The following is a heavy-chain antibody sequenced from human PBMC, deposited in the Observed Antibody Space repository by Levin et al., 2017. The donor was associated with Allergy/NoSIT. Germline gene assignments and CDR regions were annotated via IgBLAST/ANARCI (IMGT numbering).Heavy chain of an antibody. V-gene: IGHV3-48*03. Sequence: GGSLRLSCAASGFTFSSYEMNWVRQAPGKGLEWVSYISSSGSTIYYADSVKGRFTISRDNAKNSLYLQMNSLRAEDTAVYYCARVGTEVATITIDYYYYYMDVWGKGTTVTVSS. CDR2: ISSSGSTI. J-gene: IGHJ6*03. D-gene: IGHD5-12*01. CDR3: ARVGTEVATITIDYYYYYMDV. CDR1: GFTFSSYE.